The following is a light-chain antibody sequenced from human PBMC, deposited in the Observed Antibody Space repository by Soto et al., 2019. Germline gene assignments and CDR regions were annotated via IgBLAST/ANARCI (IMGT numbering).Light chain of an antibody. CDR2: ATS. CDR3: QQSYSSPLT. V-gene: IGKV1-39*01. CDR1: QNIKKC. J-gene: IGKJ4*01. Sequence: DLHMTQSPSSLSASVGDRVTITCRASQNIKKCLNWYQQRPGKAPSALIHATSNLQNGVSSRFSGSGSDTDFTLTITSLQREDFATYLCQQSYSSPLTFGGGTKVEL.